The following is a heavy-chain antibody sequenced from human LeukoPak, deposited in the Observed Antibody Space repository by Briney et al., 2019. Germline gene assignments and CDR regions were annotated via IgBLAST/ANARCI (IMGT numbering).Heavy chain of an antibody. Sequence: SKTLSLTCTVSGGSISSYYWSWMRQPPGKGLEWIGYIYYSGSTNYNPSLKSRVTISVDTSKNQFSLKLSSVTAADTAVYYCARVDSGSFLFDYWGQGTLVTVSS. CDR3: ARVDSGSFLFDY. D-gene: IGHD1-26*01. CDR1: GGSISSYY. CDR2: IYYSGST. V-gene: IGHV4-59*01. J-gene: IGHJ4*02.